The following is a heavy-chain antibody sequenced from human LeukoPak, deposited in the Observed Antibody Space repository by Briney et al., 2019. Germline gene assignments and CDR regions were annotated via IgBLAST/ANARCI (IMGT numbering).Heavy chain of an antibody. J-gene: IGHJ5*02. V-gene: IGHV4-59*12. CDR3: ASGGYSSSWTGVWFDP. CDR2: IYYSGST. CDR1: GDSISSYY. Sequence: SETLSLTCTVSGDSISSYYCSWIRQPPGKGLEWIGYIYYSGSTSYNPSLKSRVTISLDTSKNQFSLKLNSVTAADTAVYYCASGGYSSSWTGVWFDPWGQGTLVTVSS. D-gene: IGHD6-13*01.